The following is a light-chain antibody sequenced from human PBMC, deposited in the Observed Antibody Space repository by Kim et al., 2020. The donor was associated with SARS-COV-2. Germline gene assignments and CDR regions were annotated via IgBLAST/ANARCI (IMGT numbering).Light chain of an antibody. CDR2: ADH. J-gene: IGLJ2*01. CDR3: RSYDDNILV. Sequence: GKTVIISCSRSSASIVSDFVQWFQQRPGSSPNTVIYADHQRPSGVPDRFSASVDSTSNSAALTGSGLGDEDEDDCDGRSYDDNILVFGGGTQLTVL. CDR1: SASIVSDF. V-gene: IGLV6-57*01.